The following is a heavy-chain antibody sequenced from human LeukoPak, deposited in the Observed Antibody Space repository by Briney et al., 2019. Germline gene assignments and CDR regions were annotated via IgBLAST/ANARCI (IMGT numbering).Heavy chain of an antibody. CDR3: ARGYCSSTSCYRNWFDP. V-gene: IGHV1-69*05. J-gene: IGHJ5*02. Sequence: ASVKVSCKASGGTFSSYAISWVRQAPGQGLEWMGGIIPIFGTANYAQKFQGRVTITTDESTSTAYMELSSLRSEDTAVYYCARGYCSSTSCYRNWFDPWGQGTLDTVSS. CDR1: GGTFSSYA. CDR2: IIPIFGTA. D-gene: IGHD2-2*01.